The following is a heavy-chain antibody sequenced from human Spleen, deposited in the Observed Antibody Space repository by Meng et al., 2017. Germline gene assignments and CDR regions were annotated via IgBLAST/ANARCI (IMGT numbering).Heavy chain of an antibody. CDR2: INPSGGST. D-gene: IGHD6-13*01. CDR1: GYTFTSYY. J-gene: IGHJ4*02. V-gene: IGHV1-46*01. CDR3: ARGLYTSSWFPPDY. Sequence: QVQLVQSWDELKSPGAAEKVSCKASGYTFTSYYIHWVRQAPGQGLEWMGLINPSGGSTTFAQKFQGRVTMTSDTSTSTVYMELSSLKSDDTAVYYCARGLYTSSWFPPDYWGQGTLVTVSS.